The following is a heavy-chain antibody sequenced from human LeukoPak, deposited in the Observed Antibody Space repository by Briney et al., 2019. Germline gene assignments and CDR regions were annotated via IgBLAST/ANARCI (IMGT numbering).Heavy chain of an antibody. CDR1: GLIFSNYA. J-gene: IGHJ4*02. D-gene: IGHD5-18*01. V-gene: IGHV3-23*01. Sequence: PGGSLRLSCTASGLIFSNYAVSWVRQAPEKGLDWVSVISGSAHKIRYADSVKGRFTISRDNSENIVYLQMNNLRVEDTAVYYCAGRPTGYSSGYIHWGQGTLVTVSS. CDR2: ISGSAHKI. CDR3: AGRPTGYSSGYIH.